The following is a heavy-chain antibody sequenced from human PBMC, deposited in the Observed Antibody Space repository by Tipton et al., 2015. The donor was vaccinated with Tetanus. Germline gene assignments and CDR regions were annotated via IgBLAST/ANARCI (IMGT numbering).Heavy chain of an antibody. Sequence: GLVKPSETLSLTCTVSRGPISSYYWSWIRQPPGKGLEWIAYIFHSGSTNYSPSLKSRVAISMGTSKNQISLKLSSVTAADTAVYYCARRSYCSSSRCFDAFDLWGQGTMVTVSS. V-gene: IGHV4-59*12. CDR1: RGPISSYY. J-gene: IGHJ3*01. CDR3: ARRSYCSSSRCFDAFDL. CDR2: IFHSGST. D-gene: IGHD2-2*01.